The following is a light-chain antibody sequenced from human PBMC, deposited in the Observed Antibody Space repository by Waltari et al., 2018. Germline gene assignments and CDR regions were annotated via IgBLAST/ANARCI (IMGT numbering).Light chain of an antibody. CDR2: DPS. CDR1: QTVDTY. Sequence: EIVLTQSPATLSLSPGERATLSCRASQTVDTYLAWYQQRPGQAPRLLIYDPSNRATGIPDRFSGSGSETDFTLTISSLEPEDFAVYYCQQRRRWPLTFGGGSKVEI. J-gene: IGKJ4*01. CDR3: QQRRRWPLT. V-gene: IGKV3-11*01.